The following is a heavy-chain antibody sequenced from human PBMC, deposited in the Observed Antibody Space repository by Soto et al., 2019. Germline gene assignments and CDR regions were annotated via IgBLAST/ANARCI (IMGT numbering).Heavy chain of an antibody. V-gene: IGHV3-23*01. CDR1: GFNFSSYA. CDR3: ARGFEAVYYFAY. Sequence: GGSLRLSCAASGFNFSSYAMSWIRQAPGKGPEWVAVITTSGDRSGYADSVKGRFTVSRDNSQNTMYLQLNSLRGDDTAIYYCARGFEAVYYFAYWGQGILVTVSS. CDR2: ITTSGDRS. D-gene: IGHD3-16*01. J-gene: IGHJ4*02.